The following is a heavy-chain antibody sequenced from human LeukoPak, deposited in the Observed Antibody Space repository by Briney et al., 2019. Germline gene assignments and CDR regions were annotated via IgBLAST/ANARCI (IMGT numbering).Heavy chain of an antibody. CDR1: GFTFSSYA. J-gene: IGHJ4*02. CDR2: ITASGGRT. D-gene: IGHD3-22*01. V-gene: IGHV3-23*01. Sequence: GGSLRLSCAASGFTFSSYAMSWVRQAPGKGLEWVSGITASGGRTYYADSVKGRFTISRDSSKNTLYLQMSSLRAEDTAVYYCAKGDSSDYWSVIDYWGQGTLVTVSS. CDR3: AKGDSSDYWSVIDY.